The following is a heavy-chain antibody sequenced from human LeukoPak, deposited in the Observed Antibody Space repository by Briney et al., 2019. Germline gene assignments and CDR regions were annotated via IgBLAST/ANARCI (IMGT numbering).Heavy chain of an antibody. J-gene: IGHJ4*02. CDR2: ISYDGSNK. V-gene: IGHV3-30-3*01. CDR3: ARDLHSGSYLDY. CDR1: GFTFSSYA. D-gene: IGHD1-26*01. Sequence: GGSLRLSCAASGFTFSSYAMHWVRQAPGKGLEWVAVISYDGSNKYYADSVKGRFTISRDNSKNTLYLQMNSLRAEGTAVYYCARDLHSGSYLDYWGQGTLVTVSS.